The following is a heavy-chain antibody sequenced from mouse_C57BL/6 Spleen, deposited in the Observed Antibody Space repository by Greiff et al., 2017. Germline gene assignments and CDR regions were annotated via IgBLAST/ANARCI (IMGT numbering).Heavy chain of an antibody. Sequence: QVQLKQSGAELVKPGASVKLSCKASGYTFTSYWMHWVKQRPGRGLEWIGRIDPNSGGTKYNEQFKSKATLTVDKPSSTAYMQLSSLTSEDSAGYYCASIYYGSSYPFAYWGQGTLVTVSA. CDR3: ASIYYGSSYPFAY. V-gene: IGHV1-72*01. D-gene: IGHD1-1*01. J-gene: IGHJ3*01. CDR2: IDPNSGGT. CDR1: GYTFTSYW.